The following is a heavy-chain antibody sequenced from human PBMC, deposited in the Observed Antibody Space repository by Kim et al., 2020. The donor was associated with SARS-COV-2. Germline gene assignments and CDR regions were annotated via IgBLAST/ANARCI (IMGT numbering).Heavy chain of an antibody. Sequence: GGSLRLSCAASGFTFSSYGMHWVRQAPGKGLEWVAVISYDGSNKYYADSVKGRFTISRDNSKNTLYLQMNSLRAEDTAVYYCAKGLHYPNGYYYYGMDVWGQGTTVTVSS. D-gene: IGHD1-26*01. CDR2: ISYDGSNK. CDR3: AKGLHYPNGYYYYGMDV. J-gene: IGHJ6*02. V-gene: IGHV3-30*18. CDR1: GFTFSSYG.